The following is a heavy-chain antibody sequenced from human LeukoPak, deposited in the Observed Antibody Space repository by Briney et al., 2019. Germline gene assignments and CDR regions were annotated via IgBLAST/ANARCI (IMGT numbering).Heavy chain of an antibody. V-gene: IGHV1-69*05. CDR1: GGTFSSYA. D-gene: IGHD6-6*01. Sequence: SVKVSCKASGGTFSSYAISWVRQAPGQGLEWMGGIIPIFGTANYAQKFQGRVTITTDESTSTAYMELSSLRSEDTAVYYCARGGIAARQAFDIWGQGTMVTVSS. CDR3: ARGGIAARQAFDI. CDR2: IIPIFGTA. J-gene: IGHJ3*02.